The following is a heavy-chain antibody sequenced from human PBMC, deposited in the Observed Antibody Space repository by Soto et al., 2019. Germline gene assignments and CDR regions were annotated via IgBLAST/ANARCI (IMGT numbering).Heavy chain of an antibody. CDR1: GFTFSSYA. V-gene: IGHV3-30-3*01. CDR2: ISYDGSNK. D-gene: IGHD3-9*01. Sequence: QVQLVESGGGVVQPGRSLRPSCAASGFTFSSYAMHWVRQAPGKGLEWVAFISYDGSNKYYADSVKGRFTISRDNSKNTLYLQMTSLRAEDTAVYYCARIDPTHDAFDIWGQGTMVTVSS. CDR3: ARIDPTHDAFDI. J-gene: IGHJ3*02.